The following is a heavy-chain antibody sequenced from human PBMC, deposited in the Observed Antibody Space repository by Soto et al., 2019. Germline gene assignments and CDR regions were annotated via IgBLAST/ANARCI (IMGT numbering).Heavy chain of an antibody. CDR2: IDPSDSYT. J-gene: IGHJ6*02. D-gene: IGHD2-2*01. CDR3: ARLMGYCSSTSCLYYYYYGMDV. CDR1: GYSFTSYW. V-gene: IGHV5-10-1*01. Sequence: PGESLKISCKGSGYSFTSYWISWVRQMPGKGLEWMGRIDPSDSYTNYSPSFQGNVTISADKSISTAYLQWSSLKASDTAMYYCARLMGYCSSTSCLYYYYYGMDVWGQGTKVTVYS.